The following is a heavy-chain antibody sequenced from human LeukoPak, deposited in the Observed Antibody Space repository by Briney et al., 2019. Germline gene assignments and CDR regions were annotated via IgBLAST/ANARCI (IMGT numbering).Heavy chain of an antibody. CDR1: GFTFSSYW. CDR2: IKQDGSEK. J-gene: IGHJ4*02. D-gene: IGHD3-10*01. V-gene: IGHV3-7*01. CDR3: ARVRITMVRGVTNFDY. Sequence: GGALRLSCAASGFTFSSYWMSWVRQAPVKGLEWVANIKQDGSEKCYVDSVKGRFTISRDNAKNSLYLQMNSLRAEDTAVYYCARVRITMVRGVTNFDYWGQGTLVTVSS.